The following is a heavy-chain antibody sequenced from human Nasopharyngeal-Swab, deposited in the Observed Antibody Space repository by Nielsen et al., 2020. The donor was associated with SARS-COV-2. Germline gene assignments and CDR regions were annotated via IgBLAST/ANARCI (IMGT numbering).Heavy chain of an antibody. V-gene: IGHV4-4*02. CDR3: ATTPPSPIQGGPHTYFDY. J-gene: IGHJ4*02. CDR2: IYHSGST. Sequence: VRQAPGKGLEWIGEIYHSGSTNYNPSLKSRVTISVDKSKNQFSLKLSSVTAAGTAVYYCATTPPSPIQGGPHTYFDYWGQGTLVTVSS. D-gene: IGHD5-18*01.